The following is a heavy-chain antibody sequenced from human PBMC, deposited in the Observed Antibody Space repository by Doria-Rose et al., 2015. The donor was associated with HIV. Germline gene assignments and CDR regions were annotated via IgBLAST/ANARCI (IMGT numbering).Heavy chain of an antibody. V-gene: IGHV2-26*01. D-gene: IGHD6-13*01. CDR1: GVSLSSPGMG. J-gene: IGHJ4*02. CDR3: ARIKSSRWYHKYYFDF. Sequence: ESGPVLVKPTETLTPTCTVSGVSLSSPGMGVSWIRQPPGKALEWLANIFSDDERSYTTSLKSRLTIFRGTSKSQVVLTMIDMDPVDTATYYCARIKSSRWYHKYYFDFWGQGTLVIVSA. CDR2: IFSDDER.